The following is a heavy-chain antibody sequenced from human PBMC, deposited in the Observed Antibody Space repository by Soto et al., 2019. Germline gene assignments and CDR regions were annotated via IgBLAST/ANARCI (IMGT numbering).Heavy chain of an antibody. D-gene: IGHD1-26*01. J-gene: IGHJ4*02. CDR2: IWYDGSNK. CDR3: ARWGCSGSHWNLNQRSFDL. Sequence: GGSLRLSCAASGFIFNDYGMHWVRQAPGKGLEWVAVIWYDGSNKYYVDSVKGRFTFSRDNSKNTMSLQMNSLRVQDTTIYYCARWGCSGSHWNLNQRSFDLWGQGTLVTVSS. CDR1: GFIFNDYG. V-gene: IGHV3-33*01.